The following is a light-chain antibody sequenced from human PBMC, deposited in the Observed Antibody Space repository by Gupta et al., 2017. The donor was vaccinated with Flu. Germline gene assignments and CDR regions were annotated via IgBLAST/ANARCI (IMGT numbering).Light chain of an antibody. CDR1: CSTDGSNY. V-gene: IGLV1-47*01. CDR2: RNN. J-gene: IGLJ1*01. Sequence: MVTISCTERCSTDGSNYVPWYQQRPAPAPNLLIYRNNQRRSGVPDRFSGSKSDTSATLAISRLRAEDEADYYCAALDDSQSSYVIGTGTTVTVL. CDR3: AALDDSQSSYV.